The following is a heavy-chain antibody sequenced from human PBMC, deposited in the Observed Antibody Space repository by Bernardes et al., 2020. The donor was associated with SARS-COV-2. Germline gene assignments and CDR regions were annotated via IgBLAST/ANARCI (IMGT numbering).Heavy chain of an antibody. CDR1: GITFKTLW. CDR3: AGTSVTCCDY. V-gene: IGHV3-74*03. Sequence: GGSLRLSCGASGITFKTLWMHWVRQAPGRGLVWVARIAGDGTSITYADSVKGRFTISRDNAKNTLYLQMNSLRAEDTAVYYCAGTSVTCCDYWGQGSLVTVSS. J-gene: IGHJ4*02. CDR2: IAGDGTSI.